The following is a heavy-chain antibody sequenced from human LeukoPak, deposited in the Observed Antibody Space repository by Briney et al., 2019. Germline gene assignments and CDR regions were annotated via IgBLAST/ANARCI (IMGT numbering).Heavy chain of an antibody. D-gene: IGHD3-3*01. V-gene: IGHV3-33*01. J-gene: IGHJ4*02. CDR3: ARDTEAIFGVVIYYFDY. CDR2: IWYDGSNK. CDR1: GCTFSSYG. Sequence: HPGGSLRLSCAASGCTFSSYGMHWVRQAPGKGLEWVAVIWYDGSNKYYADSVKGRFTISRDNSKNTLYLQMNSLRAEDTAVYYCARDTEAIFGVVIYYFDYWGQGTLVTVSS.